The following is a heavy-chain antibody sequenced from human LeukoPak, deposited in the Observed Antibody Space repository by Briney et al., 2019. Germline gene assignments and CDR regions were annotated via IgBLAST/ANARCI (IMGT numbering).Heavy chain of an antibody. V-gene: IGHV4-59*01. CDR3: AGVDTAMVFDY. J-gene: IGHJ4*02. Sequence: SETLSLTCTVSGGSISSYYWSWIRQPPGKGLEWIGYIYYSGSTNYNPSLKSRVTISVDTSKNQFSLKLSSVTAADTAVYYCAGVDTAMVFDYWGQGTLVTVSS. CDR1: GGSISSYY. D-gene: IGHD5-18*01. CDR2: IYYSGST.